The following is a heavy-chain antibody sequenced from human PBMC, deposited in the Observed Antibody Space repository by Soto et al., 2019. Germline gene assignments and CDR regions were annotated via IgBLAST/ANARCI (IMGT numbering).Heavy chain of an antibody. Sequence: ASVKVSCKASGYTFTSYAMHWVRQAPGQRLEWMGWINAGNGNTKYSQKFQGRVTITRDTSASTAYMELSSLRSEDTAVYYCAREIAAADYYYYYGMDVWGQGTTVTVSS. J-gene: IGHJ6*02. CDR3: AREIAAADYYYYYGMDV. CDR1: GYTFTSYA. V-gene: IGHV1-3*01. CDR2: INAGNGNT. D-gene: IGHD6-13*01.